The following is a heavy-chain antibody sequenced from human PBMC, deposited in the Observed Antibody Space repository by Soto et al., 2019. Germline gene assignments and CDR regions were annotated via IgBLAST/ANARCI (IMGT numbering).Heavy chain of an antibody. CDR2: ISGSGGST. CDR3: AKENAFGAWSP. V-gene: IGHV3-23*01. Sequence: EVQLLESGGCLVQPGGSLRLSCAASGFTFSSYAMSWVRQAPGTGLEGVSAISGSGGSTYYADSVKGRSTISRENSKNTLYLQMNSLRAEDTAVYYCAKENAFGAWSPWGQGTLVTVSS. J-gene: IGHJ5*02. CDR1: GFTFSSYA. D-gene: IGHD3-16*01.